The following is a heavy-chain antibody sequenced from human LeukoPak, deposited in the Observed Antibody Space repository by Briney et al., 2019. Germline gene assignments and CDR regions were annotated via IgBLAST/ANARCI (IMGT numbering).Heavy chain of an antibody. CDR1: GFTFDDYA. Sequence: GGSLRLSCAASGFTFDDYAMHWVRQAPGKGLEWVSGISWNSGSIGYADSVKGRFTISRDNAKNSLYLQMNSLRAEDTALYYCAKGRDKYQLLSKNWFDPWGQGTLATVSS. CDR2: ISWNSGSI. J-gene: IGHJ5*02. CDR3: AKGRDKYQLLSKNWFDP. D-gene: IGHD2-2*01. V-gene: IGHV3-9*01.